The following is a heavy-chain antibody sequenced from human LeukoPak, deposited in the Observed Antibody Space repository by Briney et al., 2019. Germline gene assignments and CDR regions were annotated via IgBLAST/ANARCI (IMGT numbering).Heavy chain of an antibody. CDR2: IYPGDSDT. J-gene: IGHJ4*02. CDR1: GYSFTSYW. CDR3: ARIGIALIRGPLDS. V-gene: IGHV5-51*01. Sequence: GESLKISSKGSGYSFTSYWIGWVRPMPGKGLEWMGIIYPGDSDTRYSPSFQGQATISADKSISTAYLQWGSLKASDTAMYYCARIGIALIRGPLDSWGQGTLVTVSS. D-gene: IGHD3-10*01.